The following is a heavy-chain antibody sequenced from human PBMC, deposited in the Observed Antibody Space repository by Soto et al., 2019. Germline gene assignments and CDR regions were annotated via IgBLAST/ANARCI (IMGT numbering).Heavy chain of an antibody. V-gene: IGHV4-59*08. CDR1: GGSISNYY. J-gene: IGHJ6*03. Sequence: SETLSLTWTVSGGSISNYYWSCIRQPPGKGLEWIGYVYYTGSTSYNPSLKRRVTFSADSSRGQFSLRLNSVTAADTAVYYCARTVLGPDLLADSFVDYYYYMDVWGQGTTVT. CDR3: ARTVLGPDLLADSFVDYYYYMDV. CDR2: VYYTGST. D-gene: IGHD3-9*01.